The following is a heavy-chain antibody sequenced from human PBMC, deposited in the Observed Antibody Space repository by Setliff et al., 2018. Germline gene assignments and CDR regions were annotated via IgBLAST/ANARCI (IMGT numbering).Heavy chain of an antibody. Sequence: PSETLSLTCTVSGYSISSGYYWGWIRQPPGKGLEWIGSIYYSGSTYYNPSLKSRVTISVDTSKNQFSLKLSSVTAADTAVYYCARDGSTYYYDSSGYLLWGQGTMVTVSS. CDR2: IYYSGST. J-gene: IGHJ3*01. CDR3: ARDGSTYYYDSSGYLL. CDR1: GYSISSGYY. V-gene: IGHV4-38-2*02. D-gene: IGHD3-22*01.